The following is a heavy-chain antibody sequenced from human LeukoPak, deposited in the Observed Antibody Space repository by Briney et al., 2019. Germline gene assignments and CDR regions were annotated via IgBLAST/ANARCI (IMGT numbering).Heavy chain of an antibody. Sequence: GGSLRLSCAPSGFTFSSYWMTWVRQAPGKGLEWVANIKQDGSEKYYVDSVKGRFTISRDNAKNSLYLQMNNLTAEDTAVYYCARDARFLEWFDYFFDYWGQGTLVTVSS. CDR1: GFTFSSYW. D-gene: IGHD3-3*01. CDR3: ARDARFLEWFDYFFDY. CDR2: IKQDGSEK. J-gene: IGHJ4*02. V-gene: IGHV3-7*01.